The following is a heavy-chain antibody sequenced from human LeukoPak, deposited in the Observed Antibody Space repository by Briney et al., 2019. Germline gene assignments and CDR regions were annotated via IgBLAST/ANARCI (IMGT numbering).Heavy chain of an antibody. V-gene: IGHV3-9*01. Sequence: GRSLRLSCAASGFTFDDYAMHWVRQAPGKGLEWVSGISWNSGSIGYADSVKGRFTMSRDNAKNSLYLQMNSLRAVDTALYYCVKDGFNSIESPKGFDYWGQGTLVTVSS. D-gene: IGHD2-21*01. CDR2: ISWNSGSI. CDR3: VKDGFNSIESPKGFDY. J-gene: IGHJ4*02. CDR1: GFTFDDYA.